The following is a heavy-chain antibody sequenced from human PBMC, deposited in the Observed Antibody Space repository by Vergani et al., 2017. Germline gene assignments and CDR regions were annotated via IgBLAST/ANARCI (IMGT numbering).Heavy chain of an antibody. V-gene: IGHV4-31*03. CDR1: GGSISSGGYY. CDR2: IYYSGST. CDR3: ARVLVAPPEEAFDI. Sequence: QVQLQQWGAGLLKPSQTLSLTCTVSGGSISSGGYYWSWIRQHPGKGLEWIGYIYYSGSTYYNPSLKSRVTISVDTSKNQFSLKLSSVTAADTAVYYCARVLVAPPEEAFDIWGQGTMVTVSS. J-gene: IGHJ3*02. D-gene: IGHD2-2*01.